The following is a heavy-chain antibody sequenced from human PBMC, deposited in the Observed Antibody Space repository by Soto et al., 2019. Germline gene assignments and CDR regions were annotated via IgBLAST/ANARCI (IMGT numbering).Heavy chain of an antibody. Sequence: PSETLSLTCSVSGGSISSGYYYWSWIRQPPGKGLEWIGNIYYSGNTYYNPSLKSRLIISIDTSKNQFSLKLSSVTAADTAVYYCARDVGLLDSSGYYSRPSRYYGMDVWGQGTTVTVSS. V-gene: IGHV4-30-4*02. CDR1: GGSISSGYYY. CDR2: IYYSGNT. CDR3: ARDVGLLDSSGYYSRPSRYYGMDV. D-gene: IGHD3-22*01. J-gene: IGHJ6*02.